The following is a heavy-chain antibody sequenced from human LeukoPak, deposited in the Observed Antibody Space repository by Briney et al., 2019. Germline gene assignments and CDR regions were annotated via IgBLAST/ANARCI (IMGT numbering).Heavy chain of an antibody. CDR3: ARGRGYSYNIFDY. V-gene: IGHV4-34*01. CDR2: INHSGST. D-gene: IGHD5-18*01. Sequence: PSETLSLTCAVYGGSFSGYYWSWIRQPPGKGLEWIGEINHSGSTNYNPSLKSRDTISVDTSKNQFSLKLSSVTAADTAVYYCARGRGYSYNIFDYWGQGTLVTVSS. J-gene: IGHJ4*02. CDR1: GGSFSGYY.